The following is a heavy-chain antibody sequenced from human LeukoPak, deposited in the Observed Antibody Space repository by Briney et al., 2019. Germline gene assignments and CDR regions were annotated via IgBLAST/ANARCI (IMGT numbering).Heavy chain of an antibody. CDR2: IYYSGST. Sequence: SETLSLTCTVSGGSISSSSYYWGWIRQPPGKGLEWIGSIYYSGSTYYNPSLKSRVTISVDTSKNQFSLKLSSVTAADTAVYYCARDGLVGATIRQGWFDPWGQGTLVTVSS. J-gene: IGHJ5*02. CDR1: GGSISSSSYY. V-gene: IGHV4-39*07. D-gene: IGHD1-26*01. CDR3: ARDGLVGATIRQGWFDP.